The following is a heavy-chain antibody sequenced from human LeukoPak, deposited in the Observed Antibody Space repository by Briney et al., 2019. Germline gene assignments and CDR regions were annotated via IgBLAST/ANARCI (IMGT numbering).Heavy chain of an antibody. CDR3: ARLMVGASLLPAKVDY. J-gene: IGHJ4*01. V-gene: IGHV1-2*02. CDR1: GYTFGAYY. Sequence: ASVKVSCKASGYTFGAYYMYWVRQALGQGLEWMGWINPNSGGTNYAQKFQGRVTMTRDTSISTAYMELSRLRSNDTAIYYCARLMVGASLLPAKVDYWGHGTQVTVSS. D-gene: IGHD1-26*01. CDR2: INPNSGGT.